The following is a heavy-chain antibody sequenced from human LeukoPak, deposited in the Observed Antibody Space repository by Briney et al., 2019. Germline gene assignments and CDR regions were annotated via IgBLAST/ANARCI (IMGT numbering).Heavy chain of an antibody. Sequence: ASVKVSCKASGYTFTGYYMHWVRQAPGQGLEWMGWINPNSGGTNYAQKFQGRVTMTRDTPISTAYMELSRLRSDDTAVYYCARSARPREFFDYWGQGTLVTVSS. CDR2: INPNSGGT. V-gene: IGHV1-2*02. CDR3: ARSARPREFFDY. CDR1: GYTFTGYY. D-gene: IGHD6-6*01. J-gene: IGHJ4*02.